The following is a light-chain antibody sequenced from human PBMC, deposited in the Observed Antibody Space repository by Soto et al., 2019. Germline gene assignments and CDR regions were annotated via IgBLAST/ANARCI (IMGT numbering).Light chain of an antibody. J-gene: IGKJ5*01. CDR3: QQYGISPPSIT. CDR1: QSVSSSY. Sequence: EIVLTQSPGTLSLSPGERATLSCRASQSVSSSYLAWYQQKPGQAPRLLIYGASSRATGIPDRFSGSGSGTDFTLTNSRLEPEDFAVYYCQQYGISPPSITCCQGTRLAI. V-gene: IGKV3-20*01. CDR2: GAS.